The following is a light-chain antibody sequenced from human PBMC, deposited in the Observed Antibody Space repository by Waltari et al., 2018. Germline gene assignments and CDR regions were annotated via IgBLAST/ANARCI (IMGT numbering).Light chain of an antibody. CDR3: QQYNRWPPIT. CDR2: DAS. J-gene: IGKJ5*01. V-gene: IGKV3-15*01. CDR1: QSVSSN. Sequence: TQPQATCPAPQGEGASIPCRASQSVSSNLAWYQQKPGQAPRLLIYDASTRASSIPARFRGSGSGTEFTLTINSLQSEDSATYYCQQYNRWPPITFGQGTRLDIK.